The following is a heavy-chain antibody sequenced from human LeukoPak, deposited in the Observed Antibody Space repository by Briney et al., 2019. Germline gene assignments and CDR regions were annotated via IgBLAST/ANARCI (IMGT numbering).Heavy chain of an antibody. CDR3: ARDGFVGAADY. J-gene: IGHJ4*02. D-gene: IGHD6-13*01. V-gene: IGHV3-7*01. CDR2: IKQDGSEK. CDR1: EFIFSGYW. Sequence: GGSLRLSCAASEFIFSGYWMNWVRQAPGKGLEWVANIKQDGSEKQYVDSVRGRFTIFRDNAKNSLYLQMNSLRVEDTAVYYCARDGFVGAADYWGQGTLVTVSS.